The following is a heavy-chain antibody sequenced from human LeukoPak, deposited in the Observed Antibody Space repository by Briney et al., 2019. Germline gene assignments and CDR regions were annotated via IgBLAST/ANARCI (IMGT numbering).Heavy chain of an antibody. Sequence: GCSPTLSCAASGITLSNYGMHWVRQAPGKGLEWVAVIWYDESKEYYADSVKGRFTISRNTSENMMSLQINSLRADDTAVYYCARDGGSSIDYWGQGALVTVSS. J-gene: IGHJ4*02. CDR1: GITLSNYG. V-gene: IGHV3-33*01. D-gene: IGHD6-13*01. CDR3: ARDGGSSIDY. CDR2: IWYDESKE.